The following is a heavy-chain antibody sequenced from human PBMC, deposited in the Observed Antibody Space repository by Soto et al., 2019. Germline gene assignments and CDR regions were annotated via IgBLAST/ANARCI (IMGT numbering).Heavy chain of an antibody. D-gene: IGHD1-1*01. Sequence: GGSLRLSCAASGFTFSSYDMHWVRQATGKGLEWVSAIGTAGDTYYPGSVKGRFTISRENAKNSLYLQMNSLRAGDTAVYYCAREEENGAFDIWGQGTMVTVSS. J-gene: IGHJ3*02. CDR2: IGTAGDT. CDR1: GFTFSSYD. CDR3: AREEENGAFDI. V-gene: IGHV3-13*01.